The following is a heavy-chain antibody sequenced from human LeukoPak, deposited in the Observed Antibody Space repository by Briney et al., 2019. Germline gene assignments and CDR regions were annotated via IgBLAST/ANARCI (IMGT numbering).Heavy chain of an antibody. V-gene: IGHV4-59*08. Sequence: SETLSLTCTASGGSIRSYYWGWIRQPPGKGLEWIGYIHYSESTKYNPSLKSRVTMSVDTSKNQFSLKLSSVTAADTAVYYCASRSGSFSDALDIWGQGTLVTASS. J-gene: IGHJ3*02. CDR3: ASRSGSFSDALDI. D-gene: IGHD3-10*01. CDR1: GGSIRSYY. CDR2: IHYSEST.